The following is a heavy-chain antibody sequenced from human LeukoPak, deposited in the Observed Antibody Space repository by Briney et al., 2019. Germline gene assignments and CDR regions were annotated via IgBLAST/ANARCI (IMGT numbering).Heavy chain of an antibody. Sequence: GGSLRLSCAASGFPFSSYGMHWVRQAPGKGLEWLSFITTNGNSIYYADSVRGRFTISRDNAKNSLYLQMNSLRAEDTAVYYCARGYIVATNYFDYWGQGTLVTVSS. CDR1: GFPFSSYG. CDR3: ARGYIVATNYFDY. D-gene: IGHD5-12*01. V-gene: IGHV3-48*04. CDR2: ITTNGNSI. J-gene: IGHJ4*02.